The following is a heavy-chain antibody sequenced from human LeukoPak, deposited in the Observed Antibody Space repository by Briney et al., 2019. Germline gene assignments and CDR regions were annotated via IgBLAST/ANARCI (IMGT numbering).Heavy chain of an antibody. V-gene: IGHV1-69*05. J-gene: IGHJ6*03. D-gene: IGHD3-10*01. CDR2: IIPIFGTA. Sequence: SVKVSCKASGYTFTNYYVHWVRQAPRQGLEWMGGIIPIFGTANYAQKFQGRVTITTDESTSTAYMELSSLRSEDTAVYYCAREPMVRGVARGNYYYYMDVWGKGTTVTVSS. CDR1: GYTFTNYY. CDR3: AREPMVRGVARGNYYYYMDV.